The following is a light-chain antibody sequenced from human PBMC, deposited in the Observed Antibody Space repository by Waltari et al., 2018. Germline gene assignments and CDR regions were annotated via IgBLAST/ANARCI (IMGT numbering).Light chain of an antibody. J-gene: IGKJ5*01. V-gene: IGKV3-11*01. CDR2: DAS. CDR1: QSVSSN. Sequence: EIVMTQSPATLSVSPGERATLSCRASQSVSSNLAWYHHQPGQAPRLLIYDASNRATGTPARFSGSGSGTHFTLTISSLEPEDFAVYYCQHRSNWPPITFGQGTRLDIK. CDR3: QHRSNWPPIT.